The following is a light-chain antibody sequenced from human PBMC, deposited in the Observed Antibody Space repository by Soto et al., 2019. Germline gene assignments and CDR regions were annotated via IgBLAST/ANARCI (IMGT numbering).Light chain of an antibody. Sequence: QSVLTQPASVSGSPGQSITISCTGSSSDVGAYNYVSWYQQHPGKAPKLMLYGVSNRPSGVSSRFSGSKSGNTASLSISGLLTEDEADYYCNSFTTTRTYVFGTGTKVTV. CDR1: SSDVGAYNY. CDR3: NSFTTTRTYV. V-gene: IGLV2-14*01. J-gene: IGLJ1*01. CDR2: GVS.